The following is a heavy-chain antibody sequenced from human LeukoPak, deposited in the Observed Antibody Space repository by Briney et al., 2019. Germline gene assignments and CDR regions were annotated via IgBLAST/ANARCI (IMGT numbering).Heavy chain of an antibody. V-gene: IGHV3-30*02. CDR2: MQYDGSVE. CDR3: ARVRDNWNWAYYYYMDV. CDR1: GFSFSNYD. D-gene: IGHD1-7*01. J-gene: IGHJ6*03. Sequence: GGSLRLSCVASGFSFSNYDTHWVRQAPGKGLEWVTFMQYDGSVEFYADSVKGRFTISRDNSKNTLYLQMNSLRAEDTAVYYCARVRDNWNWAYYYYMDVWGKGTTVTVSS.